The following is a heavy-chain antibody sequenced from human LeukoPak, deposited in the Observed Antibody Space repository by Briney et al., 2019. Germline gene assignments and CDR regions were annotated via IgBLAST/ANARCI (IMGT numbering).Heavy chain of an antibody. CDR3: ARDKVNWFDP. J-gene: IGHJ5*02. CDR1: GGSISSGSYY. CDR2: IYTSGST. V-gene: IGHV4-61*02. Sequence: PSETLSLTCTVSGGSISSGSYYWSWIRQPAGKGLEWIGRIYTSGSTNYNPSLKSRVTISVDTSKNQFSLKLSSVTAADTAVYYCARDKVNWFDPWGQGTLVTVSS.